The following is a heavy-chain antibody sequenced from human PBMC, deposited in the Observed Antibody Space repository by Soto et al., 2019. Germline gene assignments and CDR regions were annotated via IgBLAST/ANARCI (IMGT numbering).Heavy chain of an antibody. D-gene: IGHD2-15*01. J-gene: IGHJ4*02. CDR2: ISNDGHSK. Sequence: QVQLVESGGGVVQPGTSLRLSCAVSGFTFSSYAMHWVRQAPGKGLEWVSVISNDGHSKSYADSVKGRFTVSRDNSRDTVFLQMNSLRPDDTAVYYCARVSPYWAETRGLDNWGQGTLVTVSS. CDR1: GFTFSSYA. CDR3: ARVSPYWAETRGLDN. V-gene: IGHV3-30-3*01.